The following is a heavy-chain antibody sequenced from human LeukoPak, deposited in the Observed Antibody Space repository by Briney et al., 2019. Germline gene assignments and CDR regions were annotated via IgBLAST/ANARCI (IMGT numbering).Heavy chain of an antibody. Sequence: SESLSLTCTVSGGSISSSSYYWGWIRQPPGKGLEWIGSIYYSGRTYYNPSLKSRVTISVDTSKNQFSLKLSSVTAADTAVYYCARYSSSRTVFDYWGQGTLVTVSS. CDR1: GGSISSSSYY. CDR3: ARYSSSRTVFDY. CDR2: IYYSGRT. J-gene: IGHJ4*02. D-gene: IGHD6-13*01. V-gene: IGHV4-39*01.